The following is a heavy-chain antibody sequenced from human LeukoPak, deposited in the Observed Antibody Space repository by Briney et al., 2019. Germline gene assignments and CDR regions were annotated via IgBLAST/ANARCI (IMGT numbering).Heavy chain of an antibody. D-gene: IGHD5-24*01. CDR1: EITLSNYW. CDR2: ISYDGHNT. V-gene: IGHV3-74*01. CDR3: AKSGYNRFDY. Sequence: GGSLRLSCAASEITLSNYWIHWVRQAPGKGLVWVSRISYDGHNTNYADSVKGRFTISRDNSKNTLYLQMNSLRAEDTAVYYCAKSGYNRFDYWGQGTLVTVSS. J-gene: IGHJ4*02.